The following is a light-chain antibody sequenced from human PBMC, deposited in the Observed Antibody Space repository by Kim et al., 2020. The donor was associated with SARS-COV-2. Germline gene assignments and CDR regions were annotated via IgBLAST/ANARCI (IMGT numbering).Light chain of an antibody. V-gene: IGLV2-8*01. J-gene: IGLJ3*02. CDR2: EGS. Sequence: GQTLTNSWKEATMEVCTHNYVSWYQHPPGKAPKLMIFEGSGRPTGVPDRLSGYKSGNTASLTVSGLQAEDEADYYCSSYAGKNDVVFGGGTQLTVL. CDR1: TMEVCTHNY. CDR3: SSYAGKNDVV.